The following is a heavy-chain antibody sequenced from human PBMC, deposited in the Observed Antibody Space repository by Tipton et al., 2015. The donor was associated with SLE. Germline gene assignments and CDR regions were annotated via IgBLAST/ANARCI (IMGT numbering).Heavy chain of an antibody. CDR2: IYYSGST. CDR1: GFTFSDYY. V-gene: IGHV4-59*01. D-gene: IGHD5-12*01. CDR3: ARGGPYYYYYMDV. Sequence: LRLSCAASGFTFSDYYMSWIRQPPGKGLEWIGYIYYSGSTNYNPSLNSRVTISVDTSKNQFSLKLSSVTAADTAVYYCARGGPYYYYYMDVWGKGTTVTVS. J-gene: IGHJ6*03.